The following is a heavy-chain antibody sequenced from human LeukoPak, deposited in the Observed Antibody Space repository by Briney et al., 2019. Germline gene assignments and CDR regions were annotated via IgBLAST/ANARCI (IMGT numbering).Heavy chain of an antibody. Sequence: ASVKVSCKASGYTFTGYYMHWVRQAPGQGLEWMGWINPNSGGTNYAQKFQGRVTMTRDTSISTAYMELSRLRSDDTAVYYCARDPTVTTFPAYYFDYWGQGTLVTVSS. D-gene: IGHD4-17*01. CDR2: INPNSGGT. CDR1: GYTFTGYY. V-gene: IGHV1-2*02. CDR3: ARDPTVTTFPAYYFDY. J-gene: IGHJ4*02.